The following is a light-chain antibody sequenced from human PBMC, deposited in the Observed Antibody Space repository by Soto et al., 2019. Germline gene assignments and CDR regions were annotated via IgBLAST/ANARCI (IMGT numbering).Light chain of an antibody. V-gene: IGKV1-5*03. CDR2: KAS. Sequence: DIQMTQSPSTLSGSVGDRVTITXRASQTISSWLAWYQQKPGKAPKXXIYKASTLKSGVPSRFSGSGSGTEFTLTISSLQPDDFATYYCQHYKSYSEAFGQGTKVDIK. J-gene: IGKJ1*01. CDR1: QTISSW. CDR3: QHYKSYSEA.